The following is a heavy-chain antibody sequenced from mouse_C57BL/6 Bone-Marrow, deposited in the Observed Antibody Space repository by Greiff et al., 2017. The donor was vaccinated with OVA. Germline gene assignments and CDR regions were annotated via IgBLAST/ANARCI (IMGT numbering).Heavy chain of an antibody. CDR1: GYSFTGYF. V-gene: IGHV1-20*01. J-gene: IGHJ1*03. CDR3: ARGSYYYGSSPWYFDV. D-gene: IGHD1-1*01. CDR2: INPYNGDT. Sequence: EVQLQQSGPELVKPGDSVKISCKASGYSFTGYFMNWVMQSHGKSLEWIGRINPYNGDTFYNQKFKGKATLTVDKSSSTAHMELRSLTSEDSAVYYCARGSYYYGSSPWYFDVWGTGTTVTVSS.